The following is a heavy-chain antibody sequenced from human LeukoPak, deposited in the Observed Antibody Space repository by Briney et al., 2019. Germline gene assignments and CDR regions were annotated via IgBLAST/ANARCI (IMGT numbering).Heavy chain of an antibody. V-gene: IGHV3-23*01. J-gene: IGHJ6*03. Sequence: PGGSLRLSCAASGFTFTNYAMSWVRQAPGKGLEWVSAISGSGGGTYYVDSVRGRFTISRDNARNSLYLQMNSLRAEDTAVYYCARDFLDSSSWFRSYYYYYYMDVWGKGTTVTVSS. CDR2: ISGSGGGT. D-gene: IGHD6-13*01. CDR1: GFTFTNYA. CDR3: ARDFLDSSSWFRSYYYYYYMDV.